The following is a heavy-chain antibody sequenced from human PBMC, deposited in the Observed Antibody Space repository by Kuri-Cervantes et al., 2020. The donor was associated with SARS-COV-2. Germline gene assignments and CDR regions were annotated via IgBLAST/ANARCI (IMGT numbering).Heavy chain of an antibody. V-gene: IGHV4-59*12. CDR1: GGSISSYY. CDR3: AGRGHSYGYEGYYYYMDV. Sequence: SETLSLTCTVSGGSISSYYWSWIRQPPGKGLEWIGYIYYSGSTNYNPSPKSRVTISVDTSKNQFSLKLSSVTAADTAVYYCAGRGHSYGYEGYYYYMDVWGKGTTVTVSS. D-gene: IGHD5-18*01. J-gene: IGHJ6*03. CDR2: IYYSGST.